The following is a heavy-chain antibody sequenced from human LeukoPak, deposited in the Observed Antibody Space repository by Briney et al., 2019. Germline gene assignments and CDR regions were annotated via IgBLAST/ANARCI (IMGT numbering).Heavy chain of an antibody. CDR2: ISYDGSQK. Sequence: PGGSLRLSCAASGFTFSSYVMHWVRQAPGKGLEWVAVISYDGSQKYYADSVKGRFTFSRDNSKNTLYLQMNSLRAEDTAVYYCARAPHYYYDSSDYPRSYFDSWGQGTLVTVSS. D-gene: IGHD3-22*01. CDR1: GFTFSSYV. J-gene: IGHJ4*02. CDR3: ARAPHYYYDSSDYPRSYFDS. V-gene: IGHV3-30*03.